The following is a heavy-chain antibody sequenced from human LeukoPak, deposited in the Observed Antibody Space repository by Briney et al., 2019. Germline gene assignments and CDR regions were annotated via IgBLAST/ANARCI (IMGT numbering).Heavy chain of an antibody. CDR1: GFTFSSYG. D-gene: IGHD3/OR15-3a*01. J-gene: IGHJ4*02. CDR3: ARVLRSGLVIGTSADY. CDR2: ISYDGSNK. V-gene: IGHV3-30*03. Sequence: GRSLRLSCAASGFTFSSYGMHWVRQAPGKGLEWVAVISYDGSNKYYADSVKGRFTISRDNSKNTLYLQMNSLRAEDTAVYYCARVLRSGLVIGTSADYWGQGTLVTVSS.